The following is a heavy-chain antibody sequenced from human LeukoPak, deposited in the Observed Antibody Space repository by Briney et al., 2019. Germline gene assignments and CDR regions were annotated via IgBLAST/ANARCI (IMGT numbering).Heavy chain of an antibody. CDR1: GFTFSSYA. Sequence: GRSLGLSCAASGFTFSSYAMHWVRQAPGKGLEWVAVISYDGSNKYYADSVKGRFTISRDNSKNTLYLQMNSLRAEDTAVYYCARGGISSGSTWGQGTLVTVSS. J-gene: IGHJ5*02. D-gene: IGHD3-22*01. V-gene: IGHV3-30-3*01. CDR3: ARGGISSGST. CDR2: ISYDGSNK.